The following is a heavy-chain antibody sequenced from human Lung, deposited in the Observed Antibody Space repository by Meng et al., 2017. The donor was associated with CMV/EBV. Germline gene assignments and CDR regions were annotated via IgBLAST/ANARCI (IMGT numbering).Heavy chain of an antibody. J-gene: IGHJ4*02. Sequence: SVXVSXXPSGYTFTSYGISWVRQAPGQGLEWMGWISAYNGRSNYPQRLQGRVTMTTNTSTSTAYMELRSLRSDDTAMYYCVRDDRYTGYDRFDSWGQGTLVTVSS. CDR2: ISAYNGRS. V-gene: IGHV1-18*01. D-gene: IGHD5-12*01. CDR3: VRDDRYTGYDRFDS. CDR1: GYTFTSYG.